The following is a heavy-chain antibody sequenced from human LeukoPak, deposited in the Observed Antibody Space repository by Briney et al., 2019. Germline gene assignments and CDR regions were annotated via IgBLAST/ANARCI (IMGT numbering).Heavy chain of an antibody. CDR2: INPNSGGT. CDR1: GYTFTGYY. Sequence: GASVKVSCKASGYTFTGYYMHWVRQAPGQGLEWMGWINPNSGGTNYAQKFQGRVTMTRDTSISTAYMELSRLRSDDTAVYYCARDGAYCSSTSCYSYYYYYGMDVWGQGTTVTASS. CDR3: ARDGAYCSSTSCYSYYYYYGMDV. D-gene: IGHD2-2*01. J-gene: IGHJ6*02. V-gene: IGHV1-2*02.